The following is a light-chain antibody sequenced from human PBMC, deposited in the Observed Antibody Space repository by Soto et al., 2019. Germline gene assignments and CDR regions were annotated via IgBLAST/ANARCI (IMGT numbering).Light chain of an antibody. CDR1: QSVTSD. CDR3: QQYNTWYT. CDR2: AAS. Sequence: EIVMTQSPATLSVSPGERVTLSCRASQSVTSDLAWYQQRPGQAPRLLIYAASTRATGIPARFSGSGSGTEFPLTISSLPSEDFAVYYCQQYNTWYTFGQGTKLDFK. J-gene: IGKJ2*01. V-gene: IGKV3-15*01.